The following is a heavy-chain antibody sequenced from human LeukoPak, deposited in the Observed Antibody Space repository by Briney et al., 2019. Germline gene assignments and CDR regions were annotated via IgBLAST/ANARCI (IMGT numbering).Heavy chain of an antibody. Sequence: GGSLRLSCAASGFTLISYDMHWVRQAPGKGLEWVSGIGTAGDTYYPGSVKGRFTISRDNGKNSLYLQMNSLRAGDTAVYYCARGLYSSGDHWGQGTLVTVSS. CDR3: ARGLYSSGDH. CDR2: IGTAGDT. V-gene: IGHV3-13*01. J-gene: IGHJ5*02. CDR1: GFTLISYD. D-gene: IGHD6-19*01.